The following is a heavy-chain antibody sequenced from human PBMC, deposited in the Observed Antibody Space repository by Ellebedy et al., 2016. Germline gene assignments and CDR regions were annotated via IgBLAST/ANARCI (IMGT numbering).Heavy chain of an antibody. Sequence: SETLSLTXTVSGGSISSSSYYWGWIRQPPGKGLEWIGSIYYSGSTYYNPSLKSRVTISVDTSKNQFSLKLSSVTAADTAVYYCARLGIAARRDAFDIWGQGTMVTVSS. CDR1: GGSISSSSYY. V-gene: IGHV4-39*07. CDR3: ARLGIAARRDAFDI. J-gene: IGHJ3*02. D-gene: IGHD6-6*01. CDR2: IYYSGST.